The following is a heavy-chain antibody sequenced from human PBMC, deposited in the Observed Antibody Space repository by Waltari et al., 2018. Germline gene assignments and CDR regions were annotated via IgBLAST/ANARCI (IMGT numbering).Heavy chain of an antibody. CDR1: GVTFSPHW. CDR2: VNLDGTTT. V-gene: IGHV3-74*01. CDR3: ANHRPGGYGMDV. J-gene: IGHJ6*02. Sequence: EAQVVESGGGLVQPGGSLRLPCTASGVTFSPHWVHWVRQTPGKGLVWVSGVNLDGTTTRFADPVKGRFTISRDNARNAVYLQMNSLRVEDTALYYCANHRPGGYGMDVWGQGTTVTVSS. D-gene: IGHD2-15*01.